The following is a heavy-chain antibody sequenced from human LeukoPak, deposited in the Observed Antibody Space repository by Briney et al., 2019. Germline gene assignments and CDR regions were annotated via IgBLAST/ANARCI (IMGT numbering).Heavy chain of an antibody. CDR3: ARRDMATNTPFDY. V-gene: IGHV5-51*01. CDR2: IYPGDSDT. J-gene: IGHJ4*02. Sequence: PGESLKISCKGSGYTFTKYLIGWVRQTPGKGLECMGIIYPGDSDTRYSPSFQGQVTISADKSISTAYLQWSSLKASDTAMYYCARRDMATNTPFDYWGQGTLVTVSS. CDR1: GYTFTKYL. D-gene: IGHD5-24*01.